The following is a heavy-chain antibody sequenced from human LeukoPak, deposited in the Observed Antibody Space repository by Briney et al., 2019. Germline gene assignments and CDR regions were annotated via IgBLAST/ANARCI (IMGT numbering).Heavy chain of an antibody. CDR2: INSDGSST. V-gene: IGHV3-74*01. D-gene: IGHD6-13*01. Sequence: GGSLRLSCAASGFTLKSYWMHWVRQAPGKGLVWVSRINSDGSSTSYADSVKGRFTISRDNAKNTLYLQMNSLRAEDTAVYYCARDRGGSSWNNWFDPWGQGTLVTVSS. J-gene: IGHJ5*02. CDR3: ARDRGGSSWNNWFDP. CDR1: GFTLKSYW.